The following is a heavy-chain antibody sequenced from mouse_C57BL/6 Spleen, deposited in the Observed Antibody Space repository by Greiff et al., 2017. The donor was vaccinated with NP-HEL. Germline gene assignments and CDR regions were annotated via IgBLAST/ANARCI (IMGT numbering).Heavy chain of an antibody. V-gene: IGHV1-69*01. D-gene: IGHD4-1*01. CDR1: GYTFTSYW. CDR3: ARKGTALAY. J-gene: IGHJ3*01. Sequence: VQLQQPGAELVMPGASVKLSCKASGYTFTSYWMHWVKQRPGQGLEWIGEIDPSDSYTNYNQKFKGKSTLTVDKSSSTAYMQLSSLTSEDSAVYYCARKGTALAYWGQGTLVTVSA. CDR2: IDPSDSYT.